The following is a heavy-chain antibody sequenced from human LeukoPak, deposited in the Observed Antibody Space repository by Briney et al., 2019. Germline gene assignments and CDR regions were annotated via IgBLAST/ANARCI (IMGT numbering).Heavy chain of an antibody. J-gene: IGHJ6*02. CDR2: ISGSGGST. CDR1: GFTFSNYA. Sequence: PGGSLRLSCAASGFTFSNYAMNWVRQAPGKGLEWVSAISGSGGSTYYADSVKGRLTISRDNSKNTLYMQMNSLRAEDTAVYYCAKPLSPYYYYGMDVWGQGTKVTVSS. CDR3: AKPLSPYYYYGMDV. V-gene: IGHV3-23*01.